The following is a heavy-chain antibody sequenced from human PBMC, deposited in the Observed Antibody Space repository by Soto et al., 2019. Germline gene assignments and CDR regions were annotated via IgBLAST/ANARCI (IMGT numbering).Heavy chain of an antibody. J-gene: IGHJ6*02. V-gene: IGHV3-7*01. D-gene: IGHD4-17*01. CDR2: IKQDGSEK. CDR3: ARDQGLRTTVIYYYGMDV. Sequence: GGSLRLSCAASGFTFSRYWMSWVRQAPGKGLEWVANIKQDGSEKYYVDPVKGRFTISRDNAKNSLYLQMNSLRAEDTAVYYCARDQGLRTTVIYYYGMDVWGQGTTVTVSS. CDR1: GFTFSRYW.